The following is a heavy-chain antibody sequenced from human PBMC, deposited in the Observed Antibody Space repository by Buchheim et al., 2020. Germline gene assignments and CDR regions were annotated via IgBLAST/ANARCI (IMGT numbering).Heavy chain of an antibody. D-gene: IGHD3-10*01. V-gene: IGHV4-39*01. CDR3: ARVNDVWFGDHYFDY. CDR1: GGSISSSSYY. Sequence: QLQLQESGPGLVKPSETLSLTCTVSGGSISSSSYYWGWIRQPPGKGLEWIGRIYCSGSPYYNPSLKSRVTITVDTSKNQFSLKLSSVTAADTAVYYCARVNDVWFGDHYFDYWGQGTL. CDR2: IYCSGSP. J-gene: IGHJ4*02.